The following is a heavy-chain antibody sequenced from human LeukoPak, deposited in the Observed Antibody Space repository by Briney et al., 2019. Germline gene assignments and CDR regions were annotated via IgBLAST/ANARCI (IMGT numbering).Heavy chain of an antibody. V-gene: IGHV1-69*06. CDR1: GYTFTGYY. D-gene: IGHD1-26*01. J-gene: IGHJ6*03. CDR3: ASAPVGALNYYMDV. Sequence: ASVKVSCKASGYTFTGYYIHWVRQAPGQGLEWMGGIIPIFGTTIYAQKFQGRVTITADNSTRTAYIDLSSLRSEDTAVYYCASAPVGALNYYMDVWGKGTTVTVSS. CDR2: IIPIFGTT.